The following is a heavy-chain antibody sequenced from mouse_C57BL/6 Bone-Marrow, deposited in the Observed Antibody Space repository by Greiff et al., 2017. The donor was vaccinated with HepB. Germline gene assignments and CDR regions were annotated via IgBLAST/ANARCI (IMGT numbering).Heavy chain of an antibody. V-gene: IGHV1-69*01. Sequence: VKLQQPGAELVMPGASVKLSCKASGYTFTSYWMHWVKQRPGQGLEWIGEIDPSDSYTNYNQKFKGKSTLTVDKSSSTAYMQLSSLTSEDSAVYYCARGGRLITTVVATRAWFAYWGQGTLVTVSA. CDR1: GYTFTSYW. CDR3: ARGGRLITTVVATRAWFAY. D-gene: IGHD1-1*01. J-gene: IGHJ3*01. CDR2: IDPSDSYT.